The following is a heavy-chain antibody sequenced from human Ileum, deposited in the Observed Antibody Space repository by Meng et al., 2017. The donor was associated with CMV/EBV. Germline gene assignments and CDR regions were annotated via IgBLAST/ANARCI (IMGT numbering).Heavy chain of an antibody. CDR3: ARDTIRDGVDY. V-gene: IGHV4-31*02. J-gene: IGHJ4*02. D-gene: IGHD2-21*01. CDR2: IHSTGRK. CDR1: GASSGCGSLY. Sequence: SGASSGCGSLYWSWIRPLPGKGLVCIGFIHSTGRKYYNQYLQSRVSISADTSNNHLSLTLTSVTAADTALYYCARDTIRDGVDYWGQGTLVTVSS.